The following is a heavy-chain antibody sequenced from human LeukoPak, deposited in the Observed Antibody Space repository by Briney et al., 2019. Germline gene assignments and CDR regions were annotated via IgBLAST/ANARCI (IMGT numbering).Heavy chain of an antibody. CDR3: AKDFYPIRGVIIPNYFDY. CDR1: GFTFSSYG. Sequence: GGSLRLSCAASGFTFSSYGMSWVRQAPGKGLEWVSAISGSGGSTYYADSVKGRFTISRDNSKNTLYLQMNSLRAEDTAVYYCAKDFYPIRGVIIPNYFDYWGQGTLVTVSS. V-gene: IGHV3-23*01. J-gene: IGHJ4*02. D-gene: IGHD3-10*01. CDR2: ISGSGGST.